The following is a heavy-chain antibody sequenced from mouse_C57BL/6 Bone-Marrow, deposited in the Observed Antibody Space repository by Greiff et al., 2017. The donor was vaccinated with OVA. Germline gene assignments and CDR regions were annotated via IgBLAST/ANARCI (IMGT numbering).Heavy chain of an antibody. CDR3: ARRGDGNYVACFDY. J-gene: IGHJ2*01. D-gene: IGHD2-1*01. CDR1: GYAFSSYW. CDR2: IYPGDGDT. Sequence: QVQLQQSGAELVKPGASVKISCKASGYAFSSYWMNWVKQRPGKGLEWIGQIYPGDGDTNYNGKFKGKATLTADKSSSTAYMQLSSLTSEDSAVYFCARRGDGNYVACFDYWGQGTTLTVSS. V-gene: IGHV1-80*01.